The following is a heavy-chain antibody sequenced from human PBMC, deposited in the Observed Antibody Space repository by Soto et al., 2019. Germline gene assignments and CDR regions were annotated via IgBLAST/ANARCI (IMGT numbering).Heavy chain of an antibody. CDR1: GGPISSGSYS. J-gene: IGHJ4*02. CDR2: IYHSGTT. Sequence: QLQLQESGPGLVKPSETLSLTCSVSGGPISSGSYSWSWMRQPPGKTLEWIGYIYHSGTTNYNPSLKSRVTISVDTYQNQFSLKLSSVTAADTAMYYCARGGGSYYIAYWGQGTLVTVSS. V-gene: IGHV4-61*01. CDR3: ARGGGSYYIAY. D-gene: IGHD1-26*01.